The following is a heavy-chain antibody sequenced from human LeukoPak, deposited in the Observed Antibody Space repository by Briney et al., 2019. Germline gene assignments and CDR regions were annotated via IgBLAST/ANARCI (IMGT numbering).Heavy chain of an antibody. CDR2: INHSGST. D-gene: IGHD6-13*01. V-gene: IGHV4-34*01. CDR1: GGSFSGYY. CDR3: AREDAAGNYYYYYMDV. Sequence: PSETLSLTCAVYGGSFSGYYWSWIRQPPGKGLEWIGEINHSGSTNYNPSLKSRVTISVDTSKNQFSLKLSSVTAADTAVYYCAREDAAGNYYYYYMDVWGKGTTVTVSS. J-gene: IGHJ6*03.